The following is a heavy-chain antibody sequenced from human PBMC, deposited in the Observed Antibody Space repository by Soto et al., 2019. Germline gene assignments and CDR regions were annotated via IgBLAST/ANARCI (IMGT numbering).Heavy chain of an antibody. CDR1: GYTLTELS. D-gene: IGHD3-9*01. J-gene: IGHJ5*02. Sequence: GASVKLSCEVSGYTLTELSMHWVRQAPGKGLEWMGGFDPEDGETIYAQKFQGRVTMTEDTSTDTAYMELSSLRSEDTAVYYCATSPYYDILTGYYPGWFDPWGQGTLVTVSS. V-gene: IGHV1-24*01. CDR3: ATSPYYDILTGYYPGWFDP. CDR2: FDPEDGET.